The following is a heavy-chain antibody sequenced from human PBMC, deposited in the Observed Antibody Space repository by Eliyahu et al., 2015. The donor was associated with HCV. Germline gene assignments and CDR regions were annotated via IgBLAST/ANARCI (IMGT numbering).Heavy chain of an antibody. V-gene: IGHV3-74*01. CDR1: GFTISSYW. J-gene: IGHJ3*02. CDR2: ISFDGTST. CDR3: AREDCSRTSCYLGAFDI. Sequence: EVQLVESGGGLVQPGGSLRLSCAASGFTISSYWMHWVRQAPGKGLVWVSRISFDGTSTTYADSVKGRFTFSRDNAKNTLYLQMNSLRAEDTAVYYCAREDCSRTSCYLGAFDIWGQGTMVTVSS. D-gene: IGHD2-2*01.